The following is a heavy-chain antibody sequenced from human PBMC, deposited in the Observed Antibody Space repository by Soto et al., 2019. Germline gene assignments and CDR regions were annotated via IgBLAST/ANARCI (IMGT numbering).Heavy chain of an antibody. CDR2: ISHDGVAE. CDR3: AREGYSSGRAGIFDS. CDR1: GVTFSYTI. D-gene: IGHD3-22*01. V-gene: IGHV3-30-3*01. J-gene: IGHJ4*02. Sequence: PGGSLRLSCAASGVTFSYTIMHWVRQAPGKGLEWVAGISHDGVAEHYGDSMKGRFTISRDNSKNIVYLQMNSVRPEDTAVYYCAREGYSSGRAGIFDSWGQGALVTVSS.